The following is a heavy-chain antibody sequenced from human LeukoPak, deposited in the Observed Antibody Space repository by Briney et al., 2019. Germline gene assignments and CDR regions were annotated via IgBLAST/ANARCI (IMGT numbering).Heavy chain of an antibody. D-gene: IGHD5-12*01. CDR3: ARYSGYALDY. CDR1: GFTFSSYA. CDR2: ISASGGST. J-gene: IGHJ4*02. V-gene: IGHV3-23*01. Sequence: GGSLRLSCAASGFTFSSYAMSWVRQAPGKGLEWVSAISASGGSTFYEDSVKGRFTISRDNSKNTLYLQMNSLRAEDTAVYYCARYSGYALDYWGQGTLVTVSS.